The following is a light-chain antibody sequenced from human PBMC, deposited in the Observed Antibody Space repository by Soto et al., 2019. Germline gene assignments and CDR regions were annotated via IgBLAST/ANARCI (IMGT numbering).Light chain of an antibody. Sequence: EIVLTQSPGTLSLSSGERATLSCRASQSVRSNYLARYQQKPGQAPRLLIYGASSRATGIPDRFGGSGSGTEFARTIILLEPEEYAVYFCQHYASSPLTFGGLTKMEIK. CDR1: QSVRSNY. V-gene: IGKV3-20*01. CDR2: GAS. CDR3: QHYASSPLT. J-gene: IGKJ4*01.